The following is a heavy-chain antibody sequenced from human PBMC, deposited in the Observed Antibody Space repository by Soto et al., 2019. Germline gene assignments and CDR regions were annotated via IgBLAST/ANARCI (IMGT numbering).Heavy chain of an antibody. J-gene: IGHJ4*02. CDR3: RTQWLD. CDR2: IKKKTDGGTT. V-gene: IGHV3-15*01. D-gene: IGHD6-19*01. Sequence: EVQLVESGGGLVKPGGSLRLSCAASGFTFSDAWMGWVRQVPGKGLEWVGLIKKKTDGGTTDYAAPVKGRFTISRDDSKNTLYLQMSSLNTEDTAVYYCRTQWLDWGQGTLVTVSS. CDR1: GFTFSDAW.